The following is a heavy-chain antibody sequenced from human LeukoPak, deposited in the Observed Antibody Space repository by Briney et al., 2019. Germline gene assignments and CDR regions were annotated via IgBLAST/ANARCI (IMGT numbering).Heavy chain of an antibody. Sequence: GLSLRLSCTASGFTFNNAWMTRVTQAPGKGREWVGRIKDKANGETTYYAAPVKGRFTISRDDSKNTLYLQMNSLKTEATAVYYCATLPDRAWGQGTVVTVSS. CDR2: IKDKANGETT. J-gene: IGHJ5*02. CDR1: GFTFNNAW. V-gene: IGHV3-15*01. CDR3: ATLPDRA.